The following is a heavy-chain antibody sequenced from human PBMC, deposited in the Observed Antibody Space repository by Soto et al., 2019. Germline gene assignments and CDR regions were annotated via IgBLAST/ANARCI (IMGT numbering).Heavy chain of an antibody. CDR1: GFTFSGSA. CDR2: IRSKANSYAT. V-gene: IGHV3-73*01. CDR3: TRQASRKDWYFDL. Sequence: GGSLRLSCAASGFTFSGSAMHWVRQASGKGLEWVGRIRSKANSYATAYAASVKGRFTISRDDSKNTAYLQMNSLKTEDTAVYYCTRQASRKDWYFDLWGRGTLVTVSS. J-gene: IGHJ2*01.